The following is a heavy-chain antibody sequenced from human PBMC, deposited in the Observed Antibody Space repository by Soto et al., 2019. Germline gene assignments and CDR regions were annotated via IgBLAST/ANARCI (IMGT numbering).Heavy chain of an antibody. D-gene: IGHD3-16*01. CDR2: ISYHGSNK. CDR1: GFTFATSG. Sequence: QVPLVESGGGVVQPGRSLRLSCAASGFTFATSGMHWVRQAPGKGLEWVAVISYHGSNKYYADSVKGRFTISRDNSKNTLYLQMNSLRPEDTAVFYCAKGRLRGYAEPIDYWGQGTLVTVSS. CDR3: AKGRLRGYAEPIDY. J-gene: IGHJ4*02. V-gene: IGHV3-30*18.